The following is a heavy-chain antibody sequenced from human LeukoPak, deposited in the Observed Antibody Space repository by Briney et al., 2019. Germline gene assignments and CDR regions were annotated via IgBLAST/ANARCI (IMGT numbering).Heavy chain of an antibody. V-gene: IGHV3-53*01. Sequence: GGSLRLSCAASGFTVSSTYMSWVCQAPGKGLEWVSAIYSGGNIYYTDSVKGRFTISRDTSKNTLYLQMNSLRAEDTTVYYCASRHCSGGGCYFAGADPFDYWGQGTLVTVSS. CDR3: ASRHCSGGGCYFAGADPFDY. CDR2: IYSGGNI. CDR1: GFTVSSTY. D-gene: IGHD2-15*01. J-gene: IGHJ4*02.